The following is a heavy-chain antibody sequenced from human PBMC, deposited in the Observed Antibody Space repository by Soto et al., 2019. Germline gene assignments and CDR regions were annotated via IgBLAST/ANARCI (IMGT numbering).Heavy chain of an antibody. Sequence: SGPTVVNPTQTLRLTCIFSVFSLITRGVGVGWIRQPPRKALEWLGFIYWNDDKRYSPSLKSRLTITKDPSKNQVVLTMTNMDPVDTATSYCAKSGSSGWYGWFDPWGQGTLVTVSS. V-gene: IGHV2-5*01. CDR2: IYWNDDK. CDR1: VFSLITRGVG. D-gene: IGHD6-19*01. CDR3: AKSGSSGWYGWFDP. J-gene: IGHJ5*02.